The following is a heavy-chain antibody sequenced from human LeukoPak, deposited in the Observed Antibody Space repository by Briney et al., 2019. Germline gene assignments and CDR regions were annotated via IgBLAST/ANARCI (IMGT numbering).Heavy chain of an antibody. V-gene: IGHV5-10-1*01. Sequence: GESLRISCKGSGYSFTSYWISWVRQMPGKGLEWMGRIDPSDSYTNYSPSFQGHVTISADKSISTAYLQWSSLKASDTAMCYCARQVEDIVVVVAATPHYGMDVWGQGTTVTVSS. CDR1: GYSFTSYW. D-gene: IGHD2-15*01. J-gene: IGHJ6*02. CDR3: ARQVEDIVVVVAATPHYGMDV. CDR2: IDPSDSYT.